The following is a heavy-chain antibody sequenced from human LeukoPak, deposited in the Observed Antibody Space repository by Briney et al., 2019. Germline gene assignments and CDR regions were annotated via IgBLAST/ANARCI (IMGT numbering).Heavy chain of an antibody. Sequence: GGSLRLSCAASGFTFSDYYMSWIRQAPGKGLEWVSDISSSGSTIYYADSVKGRFTISRDNAKNSLYLQMNSLRAEDTAVHYCARDGYCSGGSCYSGGTSPIDYWGQGTLVTVSS. CDR2: ISSSGSTI. CDR3: ARDGYCSGGSCYSGGTSPIDY. V-gene: IGHV3-11*04. CDR1: GFTFSDYY. D-gene: IGHD2-15*01. J-gene: IGHJ4*02.